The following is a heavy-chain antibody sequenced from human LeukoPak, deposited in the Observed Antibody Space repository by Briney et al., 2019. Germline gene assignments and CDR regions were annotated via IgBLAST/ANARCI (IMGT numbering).Heavy chain of an antibody. CDR3: ATVGSRDGYNWFDY. CDR2: INTNTGNP. D-gene: IGHD5-24*01. J-gene: IGHJ4*02. CDR1: GYTFTGYY. V-gene: IGHV7-4-1*02. Sequence: ASVKVSCKASGYTFTGYYMHWVRQAPGQGLEWMGWINTNTGNPTYAQGFTERFVFSLDTSVSTAYLQISSLKAEDTAVYYCATVGSRDGYNWFDYWGQGTLVTVSS.